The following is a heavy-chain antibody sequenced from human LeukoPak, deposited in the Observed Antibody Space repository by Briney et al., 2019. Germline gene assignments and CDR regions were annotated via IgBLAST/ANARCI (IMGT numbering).Heavy chain of an antibody. CDR1: GYTFTSYG. J-gene: IGHJ4*02. D-gene: IGHD1-20*01. CDR2: ISAYNGNT. CDR3: ARVHNWNPLFPVRPAYFDY. V-gene: IGHV1-18*01. Sequence: ASVKVSCKASGYTFTSYGISWVRQAPGQGLEWMGWISAYNGNTNYAQKLQGRVTMTTDTSTSTAYMELRSLRSDDTAVYYCARVHNWNPLFPVRPAYFDYWGQGTLVTVSS.